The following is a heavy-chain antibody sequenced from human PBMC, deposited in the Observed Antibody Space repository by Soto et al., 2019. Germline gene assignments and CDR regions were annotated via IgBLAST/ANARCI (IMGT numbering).Heavy chain of an antibody. V-gene: IGHV4-30-4*01. CDR1: GGSISSGDYK. J-gene: IGHJ4*02. Sequence: QVQLQESGPGLVKPSQTLSLTCTVSGGSISSGDYKWSWIRQPPGKGLEWIGYIYYSGYNYNNPSLKGLVTMSVDTAKNLFSLKLSAVTAADTAFYYCARSDNYVPFEYWGQGTLVTVSS. CDR2: IYYSGYN. CDR3: ARSDNYVPFEY. D-gene: IGHD4-4*01.